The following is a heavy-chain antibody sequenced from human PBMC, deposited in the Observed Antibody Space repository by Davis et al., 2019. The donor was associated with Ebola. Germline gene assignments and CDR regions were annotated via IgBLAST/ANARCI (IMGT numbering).Heavy chain of an antibody. J-gene: IGHJ5*02. CDR1: GGSISSYY. CDR2: INHSGST. V-gene: IGHV4-34*01. D-gene: IGHD3-3*01. Sequence: SETLSLTCTVSGGSISSYYWSWIRQPPGKGLEWIGEINHSGSTNYNPSLKSRVTISVDTSKNRFSLKLSSVTAADTAVYYCAREKALRPRGFDPWGQGTLVTVSS. CDR3: AREKALRPRGFDP.